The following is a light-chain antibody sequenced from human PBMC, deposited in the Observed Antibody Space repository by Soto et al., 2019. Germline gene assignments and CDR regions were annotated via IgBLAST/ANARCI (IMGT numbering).Light chain of an antibody. J-gene: IGLJ1*01. V-gene: IGLV2-14*01. CDR2: EVT. CDR1: SSDVGGYNY. Sequence: QSVLTQPASVSGSPGQSITISCTGTSSDVGGYNYVSWYQQHPGKAPKLMIYEVTTRPSGVSNRCSGSKSGNTASLTISGLQAEDEADYYCSSYTSRSTLVFGTGTKVTVL. CDR3: SSYTSRSTLV.